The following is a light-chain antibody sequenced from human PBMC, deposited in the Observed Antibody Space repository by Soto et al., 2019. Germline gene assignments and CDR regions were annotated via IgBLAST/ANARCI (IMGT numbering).Light chain of an antibody. Sequence: DIVMTQSPDSLAVSLGERATINCKSSQSVLYSSNNKNYLAWYQQKPGQPPKLLIYWASTRESGVPDRFSVRGSGTDFTLTTISLQAEDVAVYYCQQYYSTPFTFGGGTKVEIK. CDR2: WAS. CDR1: QSVLYSSNNKNY. J-gene: IGKJ4*01. CDR3: QQYYSTPFT. V-gene: IGKV4-1*01.